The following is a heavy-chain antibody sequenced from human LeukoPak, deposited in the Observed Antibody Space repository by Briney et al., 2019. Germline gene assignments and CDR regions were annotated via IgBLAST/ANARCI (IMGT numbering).Heavy chain of an antibody. V-gene: IGHV1-2*02. CDR2: INPNGGGT. D-gene: IGHD3-22*01. J-gene: IGHJ3*02. CDR1: GYTFTGYY. Sequence: GASVKVSCKASGYTFTGYYLHWVRQAPGQGLEWMGWINPNGGGTNYEQKFQGRVTMTRDTSIGTAYMELSRLRSDDTAVYYCARVVISSDAFDIWGQGTMVTVSP. CDR3: ARVVISSDAFDI.